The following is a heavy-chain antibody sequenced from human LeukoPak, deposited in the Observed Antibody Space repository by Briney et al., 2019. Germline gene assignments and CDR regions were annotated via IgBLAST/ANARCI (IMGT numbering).Heavy chain of an antibody. J-gene: IGHJ4*02. CDR1: GCTFGDYA. CDR3: TRAGIGYCSSTSCPSRPYFGY. V-gene: IGHV3-49*03. D-gene: IGHD2-2*01. Sequence: GGSLRLSCTASGCTFGDYAMSWFRQAPGKGLEWVGFIRSKAYGGTTEYAASVKGRFTISRDDSKSIAYLQMNSLKTEDTAVYYCTRAGIGYCSSTSCPSRPYFGYWGQGTLVTVSS. CDR2: IRSKAYGGTT.